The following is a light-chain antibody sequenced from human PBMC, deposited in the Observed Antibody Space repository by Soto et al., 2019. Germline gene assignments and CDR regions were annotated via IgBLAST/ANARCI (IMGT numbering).Light chain of an antibody. J-gene: IGLJ1*01. CDR2: DVS. CDR3: SSYTSSSFYV. V-gene: IGLV2-14*01. CDR1: SSDVGGYNY. Sequence: QSVLTQPASVSGSPGQSITISCTGTSSDVGGYNYVSWYQQHPGKAPKLMIYDVSNRPSGVSNRFSGSKSGNTASLTISGLQAGDEADYYCSSYTSSSFYVFGTGTKLTVL.